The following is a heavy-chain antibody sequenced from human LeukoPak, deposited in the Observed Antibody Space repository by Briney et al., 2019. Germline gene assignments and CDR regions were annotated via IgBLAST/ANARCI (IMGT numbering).Heavy chain of an antibody. V-gene: IGHV3-74*01. J-gene: IGHJ6*04. CDR1: GFTFSNYW. CDR2: INSDESST. CDR3: AELGITMIGGV. D-gene: IGHD3-10*02. Sequence: GGSLRLSCAASGFTFSNYWMHWVRQAPGKGLVWVSRINSDESSTSYADSVKGRFTISRDNARNTLCLQMNSLRAEDTAVYYCAELGITMIGGVWGKGTTVTISS.